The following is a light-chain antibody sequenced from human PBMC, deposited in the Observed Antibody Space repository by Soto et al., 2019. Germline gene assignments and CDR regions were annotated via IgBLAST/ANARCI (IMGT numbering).Light chain of an antibody. J-gene: IGLJ1*01. CDR1: SSNVGSYKL. CDR3: CSSGGSPTYV. Sequence: QSALTQPASVSVSPGQSITISCTGTSSNVGSYKLVSWYQQHPGKAPKLMIFEVNKRPSGVSNRFSGSKSGNTASLTISGLKVEDEADYYCCSSGGSPTYVFGTGTKLTVL. V-gene: IGLV2-23*02. CDR2: EVN.